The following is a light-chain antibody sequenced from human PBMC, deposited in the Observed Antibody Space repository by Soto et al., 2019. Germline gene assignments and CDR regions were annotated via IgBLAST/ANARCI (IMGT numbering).Light chain of an antibody. CDR3: MQALQTPYT. V-gene: IGKV2-28*01. CDR2: FGS. CDR1: QSLLYSNGYTY. J-gene: IGKJ2*01. Sequence: DIVMTQSPLSLPVTPGEPASISCRSSQSLLYSNGYTYLDWYLQKPGQSPQLLIYFGSCRASGVPDRFSGSGSGTDFTLKISRVEAEDVGVFYCMQALQTPYTFGQGTKLEI.